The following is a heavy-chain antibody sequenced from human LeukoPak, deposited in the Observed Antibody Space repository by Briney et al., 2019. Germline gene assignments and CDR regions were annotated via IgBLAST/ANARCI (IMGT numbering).Heavy chain of an antibody. J-gene: IGHJ3*02. V-gene: IGHV3-9*01. CDR1: GFTFDDYA. Sequence: GGSLRLSCAASGFTFDDYAMHWVRQAPGKGLEWVSVISWNSGSIGYADSVKGRFTISRDNAKNSLYLQMNSLRAEDTALYYCAKDIRGIALPGGAFDIWGQGTMVTVSS. D-gene: IGHD6-13*01. CDR3: AKDIRGIALPGGAFDI. CDR2: ISWNSGSI.